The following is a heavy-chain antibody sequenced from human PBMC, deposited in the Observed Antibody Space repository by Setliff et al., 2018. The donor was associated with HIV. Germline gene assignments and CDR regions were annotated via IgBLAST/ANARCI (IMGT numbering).Heavy chain of an antibody. CDR2: IDPSSSYI. V-gene: IGHV3-21*01. D-gene: IGHD1-26*01. J-gene: IGHJ4*02. Sequence: NPGGSLRLSCAASGFTVATYPLSWVRQAPGKGLEWVSSIDPSSSYIYYADSVKGRFTISRDNGKNSVYLQMDSLRAEDTAMYYCTRLVGGDGGSSCFDFWGQGTLVTVSS. CDR1: GFTVATYP. CDR3: TRLVGGDGGSSCFDF.